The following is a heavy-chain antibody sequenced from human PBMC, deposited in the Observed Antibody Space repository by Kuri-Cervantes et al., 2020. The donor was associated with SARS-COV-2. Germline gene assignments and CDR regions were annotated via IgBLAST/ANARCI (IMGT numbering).Heavy chain of an antibody. CDR2: FDPEDGET. Sequence: ASVKVSCKVSGYTLTELSMHWVRQAPGKGLEWMGGFDPEDGETIYAQKFQGRVTMTEDTSTDTAYMELSSLRSEDTAVYYCARLDSSSWYGILSDAFDIWGQGTMVTVSS. D-gene: IGHD6-13*01. CDR1: GYTLTELS. J-gene: IGHJ3*02. CDR3: ARLDSSSWYGILSDAFDI. V-gene: IGHV1-24*01.